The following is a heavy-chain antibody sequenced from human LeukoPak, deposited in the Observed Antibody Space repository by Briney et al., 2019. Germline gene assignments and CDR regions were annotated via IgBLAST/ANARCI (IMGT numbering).Heavy chain of an antibody. Sequence: GSLRLSCAASGFTFSNAWMSWVRQAPGKGLEWIGEINHSGSTNYNPSLKSRVTISVDTSKNQFSLKLSSVTAADTAVYYCARRVVRGVIPLAYFDYWGQGTLVTVSS. V-gene: IGHV4-34*01. J-gene: IGHJ4*02. CDR1: GFTFSNAW. D-gene: IGHD3-10*01. CDR3: ARRVVRGVIPLAYFDY. CDR2: INHSGST.